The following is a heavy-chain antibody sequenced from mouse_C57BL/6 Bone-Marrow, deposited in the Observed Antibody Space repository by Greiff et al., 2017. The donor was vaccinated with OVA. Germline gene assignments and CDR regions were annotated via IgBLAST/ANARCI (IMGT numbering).Heavy chain of an antibody. CDR2: IDPETGGT. J-gene: IGHJ3*01. CDR3: TRLPFAY. CDR1: GYTFTDYE. V-gene: IGHV1-15*01. Sequence: VQLQQPGAELMRPGASVTLSCKASGYTFTDYEMHWVKQTPVHGLEWIGAIDPETGGTAYNQKFKGKAILTADKSSSTAYMELRSLTSEDSAVYYCTRLPFAYWGQGTLVTVSA.